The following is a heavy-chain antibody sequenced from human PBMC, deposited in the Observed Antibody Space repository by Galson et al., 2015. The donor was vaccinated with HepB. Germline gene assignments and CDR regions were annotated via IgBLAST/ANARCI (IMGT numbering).Heavy chain of an antibody. D-gene: IGHD1-1*01. CDR2: INTNTGNP. Sequence: SVKVSCKASGYTFTSYYMHWVRQAPGQGLEWMGWINTNTGNPTYAQGFTGRFVFSLDASVSTAYLQISSLKAEDTAVYYCARDTTGGVHYWGQGTLVTVSS. CDR3: ARDTTGGVHY. J-gene: IGHJ4*02. CDR1: GYTFTSYY. V-gene: IGHV7-4-1*02.